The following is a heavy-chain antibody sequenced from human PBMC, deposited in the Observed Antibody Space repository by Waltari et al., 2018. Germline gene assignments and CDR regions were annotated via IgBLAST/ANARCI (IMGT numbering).Heavy chain of an antibody. J-gene: IGHJ4*02. D-gene: IGHD6-13*01. CDR2: IKRDASEK. CDR1: GFSFSSSW. CDR3: ARDLMRVAGTL. V-gene: IGHV3-7*04. Sequence: QLVESGGGLVQPGGSLRLSCRASGFSFSSSWMTWVRQAPGKGLEWVANIKRDASEKSYVGSVDGRFTISRDNAENSLYLQMNSLRVEDTAVYYGARDLMRVAGTLWGQGTLVTVSS.